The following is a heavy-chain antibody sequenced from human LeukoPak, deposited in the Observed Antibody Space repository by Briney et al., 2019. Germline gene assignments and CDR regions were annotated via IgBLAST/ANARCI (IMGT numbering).Heavy chain of an antibody. Sequence: SETLSLTCTVSGGSISSSYYYWGWIRQPPGKGLEWIGSIYDSGSTYYNPSLKSRVTISVDTSKNQFSLKLNSVTAADTAVYYCARGGSSTSPYYYYGMDVWGQGTTVTVSS. CDR3: ARGGSSTSPYYYYGMDV. CDR1: GGSISSSYYY. J-gene: IGHJ6*02. CDR2: IYDSGST. V-gene: IGHV4-39*01. D-gene: IGHD2-2*01.